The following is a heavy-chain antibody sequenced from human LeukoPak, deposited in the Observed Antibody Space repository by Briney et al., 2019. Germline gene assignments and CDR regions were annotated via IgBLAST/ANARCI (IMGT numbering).Heavy chain of an antibody. CDR1: GYTLTELS. V-gene: IGHV1-24*01. CDR2: FDPEDGET. Sequence: ASVKVSCKVSGYTLTELSMHWVRQAPGKGLEWMGGFDPEDGETIYAQKFQGRVTMTEDTSTDTAYMELSSLRSEDTGVYYCATPSSYYYDSSGYAAFDIWGQGTMVTVSS. D-gene: IGHD3-22*01. CDR3: ATPSSYYYDSSGYAAFDI. J-gene: IGHJ3*02.